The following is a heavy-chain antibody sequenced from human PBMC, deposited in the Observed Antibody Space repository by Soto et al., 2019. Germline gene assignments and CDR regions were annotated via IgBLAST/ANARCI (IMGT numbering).Heavy chain of an antibody. CDR1: GFTFTRYS. J-gene: IGHJ4*02. CDR3: ARESQDLTSNFDY. CDR2: ISSTTNYI. Sequence: GGSLRLSCAASGFTFTRYSMNWVRQAPGKGLEWVSSISSTTNYIYYGDSMKGRFTISRDNAKNSLYLEMNSLRAEDTAVYYCARESQDLTSNFDYWGQGPLVTVSS. V-gene: IGHV3-21*06.